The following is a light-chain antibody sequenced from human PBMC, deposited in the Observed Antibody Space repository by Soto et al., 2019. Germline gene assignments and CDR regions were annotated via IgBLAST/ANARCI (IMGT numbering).Light chain of an antibody. CDR1: QSVSSN. CDR3: QQYGSSEII. V-gene: IGKV3-15*01. J-gene: IGKJ5*01. CDR2: GAS. Sequence: EIVMTQSPATLSVSPGERAALSCKASQSVSSNLAWYQQKPGQAPRLLIYGASTRATGIPARFSGSGSGTDFTLTIRSLEPEDFAVYYCQQYGSSEIIFGQGTRLEIK.